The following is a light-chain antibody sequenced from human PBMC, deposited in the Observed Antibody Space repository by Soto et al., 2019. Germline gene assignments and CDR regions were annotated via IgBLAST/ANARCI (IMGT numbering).Light chain of an antibody. CDR3: QQYDNSPPSWT. V-gene: IGKV3-20*01. J-gene: IGKJ1*01. CDR1: RSVSSSY. Sequence: ETVLTQSPGTLSLSPGERATLFCRASRSVSSSYLAWYQQKPGQAPRLLIYGASSRATGIPDRFSGGGSGTDFTLPISRLEPEDFALYYCQQYDNSPPSWTFGQGTRVEIK. CDR2: GAS.